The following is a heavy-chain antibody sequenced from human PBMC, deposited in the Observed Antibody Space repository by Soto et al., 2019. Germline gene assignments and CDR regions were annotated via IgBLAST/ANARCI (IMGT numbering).Heavy chain of an antibody. CDR2: IHYSGST. CDR3: ARGRGGWFINQLLNAFDI. V-gene: IGHV4-59*01. CDR1: GGSITYYY. D-gene: IGHD2-2*01. J-gene: IGHJ3*02. Sequence: SETLSLTCTVSGGSITYYYWNWIRQPPGKGLEWIGYIHYSGSTNYNPSLKSRVTISVDTSKNQFSLKLSSVTAADTAVYYCARGRGGWFINQLLNAFDIWGQGTMVTVSS.